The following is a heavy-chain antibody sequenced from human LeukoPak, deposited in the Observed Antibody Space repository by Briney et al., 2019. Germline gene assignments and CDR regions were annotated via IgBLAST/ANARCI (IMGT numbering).Heavy chain of an antibody. J-gene: IGHJ4*02. Sequence: ASVKVSCKASGYTFTSYGISWVRQAPGQGLEWMGIINPSGGSTSYAQKFQGRVTMTRDTSTSTVYMELSSLRSEDTAVYYCARGVPVGATEYYFDYWGQGTLVTVSS. CDR2: INPSGGST. D-gene: IGHD1-26*01. CDR3: ARGVPVGATEYYFDY. V-gene: IGHV1-46*01. CDR1: GYTFTSYG.